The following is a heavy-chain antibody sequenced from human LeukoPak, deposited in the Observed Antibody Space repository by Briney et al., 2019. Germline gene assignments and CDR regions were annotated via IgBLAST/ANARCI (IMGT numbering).Heavy chain of an antibody. J-gene: IGHJ6*03. CDR3: ARRLEYSSSSKDYYYYYMDV. CDR1: GYSISSGYY. CDR2: IYYSGST. Sequence: SETLSLTCAVSGYSISSGYYWSWIRQPPGKGLEWIGYIYYSGSTYYNPSLKSRVTISVDTSKNQFSLKLSSVTAADTAVYYCARRLEYSSSSKDYYYYYMDVWGKGTTVTVSS. D-gene: IGHD6-6*01. V-gene: IGHV4-30-4*08.